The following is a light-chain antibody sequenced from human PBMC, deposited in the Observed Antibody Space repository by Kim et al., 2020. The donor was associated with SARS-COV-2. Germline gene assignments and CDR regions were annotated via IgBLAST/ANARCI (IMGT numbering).Light chain of an antibody. CDR3: SSYTTNITYF. CDR2: DVI. Sequence: GQSCTIAYIGTGSDVCHYNYVSWFQQHPGKAPKLLIYDVINRPSGASARFSGSKSYNTASLTISGLQAEYEADYFCSSYTTNITYFFGTVTKVTFL. V-gene: IGLV2-14*03. CDR1: GSDVCHYNY. J-gene: IGLJ1*01.